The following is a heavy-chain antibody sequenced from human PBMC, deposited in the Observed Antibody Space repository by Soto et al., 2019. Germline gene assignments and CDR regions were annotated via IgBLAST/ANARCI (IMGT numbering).Heavy chain of an antibody. D-gene: IGHD5-18*01. Sequence: QVQLQQWGAGLLKPSETLSLTCAVYGGSFSGYYWSWIRQPPGKGLEWIGEINHSGSTNYNPSLKSRVTIPVDTSKKQFALKVSSVTPADTAVYYCARVGYSYGLGNWGQVTLVTVSS. J-gene: IGHJ4*02. CDR3: ARVGYSYGLGN. CDR1: GGSFSGYY. V-gene: IGHV4-34*01. CDR2: INHSGST.